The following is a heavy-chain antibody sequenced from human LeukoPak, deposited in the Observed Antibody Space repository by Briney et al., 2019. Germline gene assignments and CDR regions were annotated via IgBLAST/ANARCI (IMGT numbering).Heavy chain of an antibody. V-gene: IGHV4-59*01. D-gene: IGHD3-10*01. CDR3: ARGYGSGSYHNFNQ. Sequence: SETLSLTCTVSGASIRGYYWSWIRQPSGKGLEWIGYIHYTGTTDYIPSLTSRVTMSVDTSKNQFSLLLTSVTAADTAVYYCARGYGSGSYHNFNQWGQGLLVAVSS. CDR1: GASIRGYY. CDR2: IHYTGTT. J-gene: IGHJ4*02.